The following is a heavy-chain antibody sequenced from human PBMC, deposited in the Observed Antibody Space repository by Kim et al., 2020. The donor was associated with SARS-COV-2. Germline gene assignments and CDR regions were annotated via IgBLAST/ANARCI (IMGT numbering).Heavy chain of an antibody. CDR2: IKQDGSEK. J-gene: IGHJ4*02. V-gene: IGHV3-7*03. CDR1: GFTFSSYW. D-gene: IGHD6-13*01. Sequence: GGSLRLSCAASGFTFSSYWMSWVRQAPGKGLEWVANIKQDGSEKYYVDSVKGRFTISRDNAKNSLYLQMNSLRAEDTAVYYCARDTARKIRGGVAAAGPFDYWGQGTLVTVSS. CDR3: ARDTARKIRGGVAAAGPFDY.